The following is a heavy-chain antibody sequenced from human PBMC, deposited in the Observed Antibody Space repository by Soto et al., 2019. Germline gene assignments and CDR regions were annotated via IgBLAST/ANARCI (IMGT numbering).Heavy chain of an antibody. CDR3: TRDDFYYYMDV. J-gene: IGHJ6*03. V-gene: IGHV3-66*01. CDR2: IYSGGST. Sequence: PGGSLRLSCAASGFTVSSNYMSWVRQAPGKGLEWVSVIYSGGSTYYADSVKGRFTISRDNSKNTLYLQMNSLRAEDTAVYYCTRDDFYYYMDVWGKGTTVTVSS. CDR1: GFTVSSNY.